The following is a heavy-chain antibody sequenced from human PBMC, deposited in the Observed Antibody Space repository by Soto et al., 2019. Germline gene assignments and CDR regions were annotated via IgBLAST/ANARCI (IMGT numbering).Heavy chain of an antibody. CDR2: IIPMFDTP. Sequence: QVQLVQSGAEVKKPGSSVKVSCKASGGTFSSDSFSWVRQAPGQGLEWMGAIIPMFDTPIYAQKFQDRVTITADESTSTAYMQLSSLRSGDTAVYYCARSGGLDRDFNYWGQGSLVTVSS. CDR1: GGTFSSDS. CDR3: ARSGGLDRDFNY. D-gene: IGHD2-15*01. J-gene: IGHJ4*02. V-gene: IGHV1-69*12.